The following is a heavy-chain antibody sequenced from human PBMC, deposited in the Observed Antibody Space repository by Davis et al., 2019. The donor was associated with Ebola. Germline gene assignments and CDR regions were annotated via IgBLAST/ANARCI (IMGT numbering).Heavy chain of an antibody. CDR1: GFTFGDYA. Sequence: GGSLRLSCTASGFTFGDYAMSWVRQAPGKGLEWVGFIRSKAYGGTTEYAASVKGRFTISRDDSKSIAYLQMNSLKTEDTAVYYCTSMSGWRYYYYGMDVWGQGTTVTVSS. J-gene: IGHJ6*02. D-gene: IGHD6-19*01. CDR3: TSMSGWRYYYYGMDV. CDR2: IRSKAYGGTT. V-gene: IGHV3-49*04.